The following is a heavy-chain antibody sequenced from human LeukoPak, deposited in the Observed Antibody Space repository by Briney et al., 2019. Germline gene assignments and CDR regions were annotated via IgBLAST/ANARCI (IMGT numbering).Heavy chain of an antibody. D-gene: IGHD5-12*01. J-gene: IGHJ4*02. V-gene: IGHV3-30*03. Sequence: PGGSLRLSCAASGFTFSSYWMSWVRQAPGKGLEWVALISSDGNDKLYGGSVKGRFTISRDDSKSTLYLQMNSLRAEDAAVYYCTTKVIRGNSGDDYDDWGQGTLVTVSS. CDR1: GFTFSSYW. CDR2: ISSDGNDK. CDR3: TTKVIRGNSGDDYDD.